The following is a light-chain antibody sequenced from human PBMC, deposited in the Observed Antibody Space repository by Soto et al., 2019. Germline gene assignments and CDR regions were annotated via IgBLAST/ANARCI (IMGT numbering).Light chain of an antibody. CDR2: GAS. CDR1: QSVSSN. J-gene: IGKJ5*01. V-gene: IGKV3-15*01. CDR3: QQYNNWPPKIT. Sequence: EIVMTQSPATLSVSPGERATLSCRASQSVSSNLAWYQHKPGQAPRLLISGASTRATGIPARFSGSGSGTEFTLTISSRQSEDFAVYYCQQYNNWPPKITFGQGTRLEIK.